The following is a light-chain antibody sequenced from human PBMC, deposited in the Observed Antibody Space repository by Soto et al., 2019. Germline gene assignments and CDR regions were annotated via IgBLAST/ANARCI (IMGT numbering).Light chain of an antibody. CDR2: VSSDGSH. CDR3: QTWGTGIRV. V-gene: IGLV4-69*01. J-gene: IGLJ3*02. Sequence: QPVLTQSPSASASLGASVKLTCTLSSGHSRYVIAWHQQQPEKGPRYLMKVSSDGSHNKGDGIPDRFSGSSSGAERYLTISSLQSEDEADYYCQTWGTGIRVFGGGTQLTGL. CDR1: SGHSRYV.